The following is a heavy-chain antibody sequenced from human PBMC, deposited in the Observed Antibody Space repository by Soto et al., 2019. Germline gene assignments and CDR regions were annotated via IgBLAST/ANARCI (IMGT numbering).Heavy chain of an antibody. D-gene: IGHD5-18*01. Sequence: PGGSLRLSCAASGFTFSDYYMSWIRQAPGKGLEWVSYISSSSSYTNYADSVKGRFTISRDNAKNSLYLQMNSLRAEDTAVYYCARVSWGTAMVFDYWGQGTLVTVSS. J-gene: IGHJ4*02. CDR3: ARVSWGTAMVFDY. CDR1: GFTFSDYY. CDR2: ISSSSSYT. V-gene: IGHV3-11*06.